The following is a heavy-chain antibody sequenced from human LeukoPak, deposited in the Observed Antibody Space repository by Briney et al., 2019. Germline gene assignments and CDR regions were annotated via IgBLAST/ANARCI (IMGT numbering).Heavy chain of an antibody. CDR3: ATAFGYYDSSGYYLPFDY. CDR2: FDPEDGET. CDR1: GYTFTSYG. J-gene: IGHJ4*02. V-gene: IGHV1-24*01. D-gene: IGHD3-22*01. Sequence: ASVKVSCKASGYTFTSYGISWVRQAPGKGLEWMGGFDPEDGETIYAQKFQGRVTMTEDTSTDTAYMELSSLRSEDTAVYYCATAFGYYDSSGYYLPFDYWGQGTLVTVSS.